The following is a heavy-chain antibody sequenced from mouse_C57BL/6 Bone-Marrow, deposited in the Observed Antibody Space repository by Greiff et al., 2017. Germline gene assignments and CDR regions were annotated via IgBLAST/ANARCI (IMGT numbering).Heavy chain of an antibody. CDR1: GYTFTEYT. CDR2: FYPGSGSI. D-gene: IGHD4-1*01. V-gene: IGHV1-62-2*01. J-gene: IGHJ2*01. Sequence: VHLVESGAELVKPGASVKLSCKASGYTFTEYTIHWVKQRSGQGLEWIGWFYPGSGSIKYNEKFKDKATLTADKSSSTVYMELSRLTSEGSAVYFCARHEDPELGFDYWGQGTTLTVSS. CDR3: ARHEDPELGFDY.